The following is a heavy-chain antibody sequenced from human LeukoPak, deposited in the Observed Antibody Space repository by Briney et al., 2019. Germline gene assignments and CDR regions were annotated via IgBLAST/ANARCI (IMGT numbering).Heavy chain of an antibody. CDR1: GFTFSGHW. V-gene: IGHV3-74*03. J-gene: IGHJ5*02. Sequence: GGSLRLSCTASGFTFSGHWIHWVRQPPGMGLVWVSRINERGTDSMYAESVKGRFTISRDNAKNTVYPQMNSLRAEDTALYHCARVWIAAAGNYWFDPWGQGTLVTVSS. CDR2: INERGTDS. D-gene: IGHD6-13*01. CDR3: ARVWIAAAGNYWFDP.